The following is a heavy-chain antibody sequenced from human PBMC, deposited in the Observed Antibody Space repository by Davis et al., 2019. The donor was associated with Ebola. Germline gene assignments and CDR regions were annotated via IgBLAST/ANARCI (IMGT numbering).Heavy chain of an antibody. D-gene: IGHD3-22*01. CDR2: ISGSGGST. CDR3: AKDLSERTTHVYDSSGPLYYYGMDV. V-gene: IGHV3-23*01. J-gene: IGHJ6*02. CDR1: GFTFSSYW. Sequence: GESLKISCAASGFTFSSYWMSWVRQAPGKGLEWVSGISGSGGSTSYADSVKGRFTIFRDNSKNTLYLQMDSLRAEDTATYYCAKDLSERTTHVYDSSGPLYYYGMDVWGQGTTVTVSS.